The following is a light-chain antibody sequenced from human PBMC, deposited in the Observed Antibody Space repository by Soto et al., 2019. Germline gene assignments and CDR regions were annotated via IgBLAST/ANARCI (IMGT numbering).Light chain of an antibody. CDR3: QYYGSSLYS. CDR2: GAS. Sequence: IVLTESPGNLSLSPGERATLSCRASQSISSSYLAWYQQKPGQAPRLIIYGASSRATGIPDRFSGSGSGADFTLTISRLEPEDVAVYYCQYYGSSLYSFGQGTKVDI. CDR1: QSISSSY. J-gene: IGKJ2*03. V-gene: IGKV3-20*01.